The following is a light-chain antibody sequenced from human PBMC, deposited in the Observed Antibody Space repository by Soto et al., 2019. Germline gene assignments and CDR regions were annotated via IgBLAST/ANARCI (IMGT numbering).Light chain of an antibody. CDR2: EVS. CDR3: SSYAGSNNYV. V-gene: IGLV2-8*01. J-gene: IGLJ1*01. CDR1: SSDVGGYNY. Sequence: QSVLTQPPSASGSPGQSVTISCTGTSSDVGGYNYVSWYQQHPSKAPKLMIYEVSKRPSGVPDRFSGSKSGNTASLSVSWLQAEDEADYYCSSYAGSNNYVFGTGTKVTVL.